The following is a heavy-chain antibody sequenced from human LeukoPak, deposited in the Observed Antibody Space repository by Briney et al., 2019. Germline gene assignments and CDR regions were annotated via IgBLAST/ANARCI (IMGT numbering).Heavy chain of an antibody. CDR3: ARVEYNWDDEGFDY. CDR2: IYYSGST. CDR1: GGSISSGDYY. D-gene: IGHD1-20*01. V-gene: IGHV4-30-4*08. Sequence: SETLSLTCTVSGGSISSGDYYWSWIRQPPGKGLEWIGYIYYSGSTYYNPSLKSRVTIPVDTSKNQFSLKLSSVTAADTAAYYCARVEYNWDDEGFDYWGQGTLVTVSS. J-gene: IGHJ4*02.